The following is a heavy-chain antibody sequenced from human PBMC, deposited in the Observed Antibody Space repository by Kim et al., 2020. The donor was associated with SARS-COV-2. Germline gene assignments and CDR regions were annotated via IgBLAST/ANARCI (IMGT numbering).Heavy chain of an antibody. J-gene: IGHJ4*02. D-gene: IGHD5-12*01. CDR2: ISSGTGYI. CDR1: GFTFSSYS. Sequence: SGFTFSSYSMNWVRQVPGKGLEWVSAISSGTGYIYDADSVRGRFVISRDNAKNSLYLQMSSLRVEDTAVYYCARGGYSGYDLDHWGPGTLAT. V-gene: IGHV3-21*01. CDR3: ARGGYSGYDLDH.